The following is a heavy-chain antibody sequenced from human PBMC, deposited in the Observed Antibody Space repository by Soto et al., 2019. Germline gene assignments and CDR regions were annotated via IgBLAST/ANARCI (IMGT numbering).Heavy chain of an antibody. CDR2: IIPIFGTA. D-gene: IGHD3-22*01. CDR1: GGTFSSYA. Sequence: SGKVSCKASGGTFSSYAISWVRQAPGQGLEWMGGIIPIFGTANYAQKFQGRVTITADESTSTAYMELSSLRSEDTAVYYCARGPYDSSGYYYTGAFSDYWGQGTLVTVSS. V-gene: IGHV1-69*13. J-gene: IGHJ4*02. CDR3: ARGPYDSSGYYYTGAFSDY.